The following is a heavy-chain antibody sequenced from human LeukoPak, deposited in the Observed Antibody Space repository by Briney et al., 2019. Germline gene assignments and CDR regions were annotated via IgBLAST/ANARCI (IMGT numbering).Heavy chain of an antibody. CDR1: GFTFTNYA. CDR3: ARDPYYYDSSGYYPNAFDI. CDR2: ISGGGGST. Sequence: GGSLRLSCVASGFTFTNYAMSWVRQAPGKGLEWVSGISGGGGSTYYADTVKGRVTISRDNSKNTLFLQMNSLRAEDTAVYYCARDPYYYDSSGYYPNAFDIWGQGTMVTVSS. D-gene: IGHD3-22*01. V-gene: IGHV3-23*01. J-gene: IGHJ3*02.